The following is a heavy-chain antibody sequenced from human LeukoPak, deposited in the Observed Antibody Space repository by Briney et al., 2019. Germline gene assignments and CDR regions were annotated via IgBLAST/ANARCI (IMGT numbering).Heavy chain of an antibody. CDR3: AREKQWLGRGFDY. Sequence: PGRSLRLSCAASGFTFRTYSMHWVRQASGKGLVWVSRINSDGSSTSYADSVKGRFTISRDNAKNTLYLQMNSLRAEDTAVYYCAREKQWLGRGFDYWGQGTLVTVSS. V-gene: IGHV3-74*01. J-gene: IGHJ4*02. D-gene: IGHD6-19*01. CDR2: INSDGSST. CDR1: GFTFRTYS.